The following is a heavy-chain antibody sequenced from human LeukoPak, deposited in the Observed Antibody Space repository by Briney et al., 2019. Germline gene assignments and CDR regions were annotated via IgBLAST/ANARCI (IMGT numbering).Heavy chain of an antibody. J-gene: IGHJ3*02. Sequence: SETPSLTCTVSGGSISSSSYYWGWIRQPPGKGLEWIGSIYYSGSTYYNPSLKSRVTISVDTSKNQFSLKLSSVTAADTAVYYCARDSGYSSSRYGRCDAFDIWGQGTMVTVSS. V-gene: IGHV4-39*07. CDR1: GGSISSSSYY. CDR2: IYYSGST. D-gene: IGHD6-13*01. CDR3: ARDSGYSSSRYGRCDAFDI.